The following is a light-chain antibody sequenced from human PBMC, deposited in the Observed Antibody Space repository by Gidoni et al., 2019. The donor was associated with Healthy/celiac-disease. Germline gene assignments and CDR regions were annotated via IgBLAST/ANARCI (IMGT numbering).Light chain of an antibody. CDR2: MNN. CDR3: AAWDDSLSGWV. CDR1: SSNIGSNY. J-gene: IGLJ3*02. Sequence: QSVLTPPPSASGTPGQRVTISCSGSSSNIGSNYVYWYQQLPGTAPNLLIYMNNQRPSGVPDRFSGSKSGTSASLAISGLRSEDEADYYCAAWDDSLSGWVFGGGTKLTVL. V-gene: IGLV1-47*01.